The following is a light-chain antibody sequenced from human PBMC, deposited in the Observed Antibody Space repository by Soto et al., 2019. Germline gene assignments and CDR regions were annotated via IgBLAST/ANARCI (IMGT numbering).Light chain of an antibody. CDR2: TAS. V-gene: IGKV1-12*01. Sequence: DIQMTQSPSSVSASVGDRVTITCRASQGISTWLAWYQVKPGKAPKLLIHTASTLQSGVPSRFSRSGSGTDFTLTISSLHPEDFATYFCQQANSLRPFGGGTKVEIK. J-gene: IGKJ4*01. CDR1: QGISTW. CDR3: QQANSLRP.